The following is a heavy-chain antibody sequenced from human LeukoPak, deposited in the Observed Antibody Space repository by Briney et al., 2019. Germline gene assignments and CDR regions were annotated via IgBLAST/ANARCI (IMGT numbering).Heavy chain of an antibody. CDR1: GFTFSSYE. V-gene: IGHV3-48*03. CDR3: ARNNWGIDY. Sequence: GGSLRLSCAASGFTFSSYEMHWVRQAPGKGLEWVSYISSSGSTIYYADSVKGRFTISRDNARNTLYLQMNSLRAEDTAIYYCARNNWGIDYWGLGTLVTVSS. CDR2: ISSSGSTI. J-gene: IGHJ4*01. D-gene: IGHD1/OR15-1a*01.